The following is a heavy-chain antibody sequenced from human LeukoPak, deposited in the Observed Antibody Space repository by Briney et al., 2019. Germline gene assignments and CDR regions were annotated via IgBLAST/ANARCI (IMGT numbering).Heavy chain of an antibody. CDR1: GFTFSSYW. J-gene: IGHJ4*02. CDR3: ARVSTGPV. CDR2: ISSTGNYI. Sequence: PGGSLRLSCAASGFTFSSYWMNWVRQAPGKGLEWVSSISSTGNYIHYADSVKGRFTISRDNAQKSLYLQMNSLRVEDSAVYYCARVSTGPVWGQGTLVTVSS. V-gene: IGHV3-21*01. D-gene: IGHD1-1*01.